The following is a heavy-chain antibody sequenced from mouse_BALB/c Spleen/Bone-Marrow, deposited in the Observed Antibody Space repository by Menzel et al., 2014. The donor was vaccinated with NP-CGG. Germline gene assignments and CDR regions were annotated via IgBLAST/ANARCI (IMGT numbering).Heavy chain of an antibody. Sequence: QVHVKQSGAELVRPGTSVKVSCKASGYAFTNYLIEWVKQRPGQGLEWIGVINPGSGGTSYNEKFKGKATLTTDKSSSTAYMQLSSLTSDDSAVYFCARDGDYDEGYAMDYWGQGTSVTVSS. J-gene: IGHJ4*01. CDR3: ARDGDYDEGYAMDY. V-gene: IGHV1-54*01. D-gene: IGHD2-4*01. CDR1: GYAFTNYL. CDR2: INPGSGGT.